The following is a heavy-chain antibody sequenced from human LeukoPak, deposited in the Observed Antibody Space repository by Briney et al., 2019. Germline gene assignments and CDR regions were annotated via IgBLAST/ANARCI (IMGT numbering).Heavy chain of an antibody. V-gene: IGHV3-66*01. CDR1: VFTLSKHY. Sequence: GGSLRLSCVSSVFTLSKHYMDGVRQAPGKGLEWVSVIYSDGRTFYGDSVKGRFTISRDTSKNTLYLQMSILRAEDTAVYYCAVGRSPTGFDVWGQGTTVTVSS. D-gene: IGHD2-15*01. CDR2: IYSDGRT. J-gene: IGHJ6*02. CDR3: AVGRSPTGFDV.